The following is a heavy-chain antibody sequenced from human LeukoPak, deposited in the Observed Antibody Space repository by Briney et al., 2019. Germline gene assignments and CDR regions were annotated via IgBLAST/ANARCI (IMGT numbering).Heavy chain of an antibody. Sequence: GASVKVSCKASGYTFTSYDINWVRQATGQGLEWMGWMNPNSGSTGYEQKFQGRVTITRNTSISTAYMELSGLRSEDTAVYYCARGRSTGYPYYFEYWGQGTLVTVSS. CDR3: ARGRSTGYPYYFEY. CDR1: GYTFTSYD. J-gene: IGHJ4*02. V-gene: IGHV1-8*03. CDR2: MNPNSGST. D-gene: IGHD5-12*01.